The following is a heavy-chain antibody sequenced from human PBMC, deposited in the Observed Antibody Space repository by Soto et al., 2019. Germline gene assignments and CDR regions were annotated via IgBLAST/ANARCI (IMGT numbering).Heavy chain of an antibody. D-gene: IGHD2-15*01. V-gene: IGHV1-46*01. J-gene: IGHJ6*02. CDR2: INPGGGRT. Sequence: ASVKVSCKASGYIFSSHCIYWVRQAPGQGLQWMGIINPGGGRTAYAQKFQGRVTLTRDMSTSTVYMELTSLTYDDTAVYYCARDVSGPFATYVMDVWGQRTAVTVSS. CDR3: ARDVSGPFATYVMDV. CDR1: GYIFSSHC.